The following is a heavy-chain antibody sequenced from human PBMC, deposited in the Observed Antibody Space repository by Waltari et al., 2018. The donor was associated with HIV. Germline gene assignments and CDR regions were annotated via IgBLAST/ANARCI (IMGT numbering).Heavy chain of an antibody. CDR3: VRDRSLKT. CDR1: GFTFSKDA. D-gene: IGHD3-16*02. CDR2: ISFDGSNK. Sequence: QVQLVESGGGVVQPGRSLRLFCAASGFTFSKDAMHVVRQAPGKGLEWVAVISFDGSNKYYADSVKGRLTISRDNSKNTLHLQMNSLRAEDTAVYYCVRDRSLKTWGQGTLVTVSS. J-gene: IGHJ5*02. V-gene: IGHV3-30-3*01.